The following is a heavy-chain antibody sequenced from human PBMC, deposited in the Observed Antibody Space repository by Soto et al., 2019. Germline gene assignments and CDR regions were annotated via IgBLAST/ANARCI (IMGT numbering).Heavy chain of an antibody. CDR2: IYYSGST. CDR1: GGSISSYY. V-gene: IGHV4-59*01. J-gene: IGHJ4*02. D-gene: IGHD3-10*01. Sequence: SETLSLTCTVSGGSISSYYWSWIRQPPGKGLEWFGYIYYSGSTNYNPSLKSRVTISVDTSKNQFSLKLSSVTAADTAVYYCAREILWFGEGRRPIYYFDYWCQGTLVTVSS. CDR3: AREILWFGEGRRPIYYFDY.